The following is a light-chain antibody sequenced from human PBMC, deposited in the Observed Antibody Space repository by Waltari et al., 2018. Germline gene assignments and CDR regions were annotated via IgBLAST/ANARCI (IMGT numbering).Light chain of an antibody. CDR3: VQTEQHPWT. Sequence: DVVLTQTPLSSPVTLGQPASISCRSSQRLVNSDGMTYLSWLQQRPGQPPRLLIYQISERFSGVPDRFSGSGAVTDFTLTISRVEADDVGVYYCVQTEQHPWTFGLGTKVEIK. CDR1: QRLVNSDGMTY. J-gene: IGKJ1*01. V-gene: IGKV2-24*01. CDR2: QIS.